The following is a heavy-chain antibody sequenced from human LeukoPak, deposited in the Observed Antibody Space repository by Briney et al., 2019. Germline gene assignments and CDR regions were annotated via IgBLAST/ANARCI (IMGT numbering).Heavy chain of an antibody. CDR1: GFTVSSNY. CDR2: ISYDGSNK. Sequence: GGSLRLSCAAPGFTVSSNYMSWVRQAPGKGLEWVAIISYDGSNKYYADSVRGRFTISKDNSQNTLYLQMNSLRAEDTAVYYCASHRGDYATGYFDYWGQGTLVTVSS. J-gene: IGHJ4*02. D-gene: IGHD1-1*01. V-gene: IGHV3-30*03. CDR3: ASHRGDYATGYFDY.